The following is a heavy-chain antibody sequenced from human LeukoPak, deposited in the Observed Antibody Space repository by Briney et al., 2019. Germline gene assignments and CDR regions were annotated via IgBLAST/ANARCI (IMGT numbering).Heavy chain of an antibody. CDR1: GYTFTSYG. CDR3: ARVRELAAAGTFYYYMDV. CDR2: ISAYNGNT. V-gene: IGHV1-18*01. J-gene: IGHJ6*03. D-gene: IGHD6-13*01. Sequence: GASVKVSCKASGYTFTSYGISWVRQAPGQGLEWMGWISAYNGNTNYAQKLQGRVTMTTDTSTSTAYMELRSLRSDDTAVYYCARVRELAAAGTFYYYMDVWGKGTTVTVSS.